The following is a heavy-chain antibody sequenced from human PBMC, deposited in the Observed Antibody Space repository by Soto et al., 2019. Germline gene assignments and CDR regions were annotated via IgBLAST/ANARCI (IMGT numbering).Heavy chain of an antibody. CDR2: IYYTGST. CDR3: ARHNKRDTLTGRHVRYFDY. D-gene: IGHD3-9*01. J-gene: IGHJ4*02. V-gene: IGHV4-39*01. CDR1: RDSISSPTYC. Sequence: SETLSLPCTVSRDSISSPTYCWGWIRQPPGKGLEWIGSIYYTGSTYYNPSLRSRVTISVDTSKNQFSLKLSSVTAADTAVYYCARHNKRDTLTGRHVRYFDYWGQGTLVTVSS.